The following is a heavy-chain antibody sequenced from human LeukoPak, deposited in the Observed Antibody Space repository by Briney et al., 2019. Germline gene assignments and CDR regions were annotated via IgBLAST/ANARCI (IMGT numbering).Heavy chain of an antibody. CDR2: ISAYNGNT. CDR3: ARGSGASDSDAFDL. D-gene: IGHD1-26*01. V-gene: IGHV1-18*01. CDR1: GYTFSNYG. Sequence: RASVKASCKASGYTFSNYGITWVRQAPGQGLEWMGWISAYNGNTNHAQKLQGRVTMTTDTSTNTAYKELRRLKSDDTAVYYCARGSGASDSDAFDLWGQGTMVTVSP. J-gene: IGHJ3*01.